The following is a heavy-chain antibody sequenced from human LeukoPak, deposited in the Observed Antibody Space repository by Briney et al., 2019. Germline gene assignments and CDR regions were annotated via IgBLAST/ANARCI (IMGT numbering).Heavy chain of an antibody. CDR2: ISSSGSTI. D-gene: IGHD3-3*01. Sequence: PGGSLRLSCAASGFTFSGYEMNWVRQAPGKGLEWDSYISSSGSTIYYADSVKGRFTISRDNAKNSLYLQMNSLRAEDTAVYYCACESGYDHYGMDVWGKGTTVTVSS. CDR1: GFTFSGYE. CDR3: ACESGYDHYGMDV. V-gene: IGHV3-48*03. J-gene: IGHJ6*04.